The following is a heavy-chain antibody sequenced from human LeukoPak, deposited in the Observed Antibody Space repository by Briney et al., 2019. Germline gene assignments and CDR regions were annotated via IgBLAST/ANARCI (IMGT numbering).Heavy chain of an antibody. CDR2: IYYSGST. V-gene: IGHV4-61*01. CDR1: GGSVSSGSYY. D-gene: IGHD2/OR15-2a*01. CDR3: ARNMVGETTFDY. Sequence: SETLSLTCTVSGGSVSSGSYYWSWIRQPPGKGLECIGYIYYSGSTNYNPSLKSRVTISVDTSKNQFSLKLSSVTAADTAVYYCARNMVGETTFDYWGQGTLVTVSS. J-gene: IGHJ4*02.